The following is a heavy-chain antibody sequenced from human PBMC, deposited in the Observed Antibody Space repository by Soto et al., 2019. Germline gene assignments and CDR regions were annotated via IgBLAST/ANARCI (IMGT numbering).Heavy chain of an antibody. Sequence: GGSLRLSCAASGFTFSSYGMHWVRQAPGKGLEWVAVISYDGSNKYYADSVKGRFTISRDNSKNTLYLQMNSLRAEDTAVYYCAKDGLVVATLDDRGQGTLVTVSS. CDR1: GFTFSSYG. V-gene: IGHV3-30*18. J-gene: IGHJ4*02. CDR3: AKDGLVVATLDD. D-gene: IGHD5-12*01. CDR2: ISYDGSNK.